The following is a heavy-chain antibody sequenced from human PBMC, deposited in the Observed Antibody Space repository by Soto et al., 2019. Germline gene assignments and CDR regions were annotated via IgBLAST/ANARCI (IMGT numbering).Heavy chain of an antibody. V-gene: IGHV4-59*01. Sequence: SETLSLTCTVSGGSISSYYWSWIRQPPGKGLEWIGYIYYSGSTNYNPSLKSRVTISVDTSKNQFSLKLSSVTAADTAVYYCARDDASSILGSSGWGYYYMDVWGKGTTVTVSS. CDR3: ARDDASSILGSSGWGYYYMDV. CDR1: GGSISSYY. CDR2: IYYSGST. D-gene: IGHD6-25*01. J-gene: IGHJ6*03.